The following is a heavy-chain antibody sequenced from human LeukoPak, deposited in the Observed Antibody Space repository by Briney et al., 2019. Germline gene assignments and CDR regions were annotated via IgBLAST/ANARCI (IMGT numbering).Heavy chain of an antibody. CDR1: GGSVSSGSYY. D-gene: IGHD6-19*01. J-gene: IGHJ4*02. Sequence: PSETLSLTCTVSGGSVSSGSYYWSWIRQPPGKGLEWIGYIYYSRSTNYNPSLKSRVTISVDTSKNQFSLKLSSVTAADTAVYYCARASRGTAVAVWDYWGQGTLVTVSS. V-gene: IGHV4-61*01. CDR3: ARASRGTAVAVWDY. CDR2: IYYSRST.